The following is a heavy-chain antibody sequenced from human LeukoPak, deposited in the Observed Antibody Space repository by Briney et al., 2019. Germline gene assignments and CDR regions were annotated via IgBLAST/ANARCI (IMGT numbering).Heavy chain of an antibody. CDR2: ISGSGGST. V-gene: IGHV3-23*01. J-gene: IGHJ3*02. D-gene: IGHD6-13*01. CDR3: AKDSYSSSWYEWVEAFDI. CDR1: GFTFSSYA. Sequence: GGSLRLSCAASGFTFSSYAMGWVRQAPGKGLEWVSAISGSGGSTNYADSVKGRFTISRDNSKNTLYLQMNSLRAEDTAVYYCAKDSYSSSWYEWVEAFDIWGQGTMVTVSS.